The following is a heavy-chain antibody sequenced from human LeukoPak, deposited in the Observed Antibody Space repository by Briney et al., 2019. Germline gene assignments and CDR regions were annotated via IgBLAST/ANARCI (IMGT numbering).Heavy chain of an antibody. CDR1: GFTFSSYG. V-gene: IGHV3-30*02. J-gene: IGHJ4*02. Sequence: GGSLRLSCAASGFTFSSYGTHWVRQAPGKGLEWVAFIRYDGSNKYYADSVKGRFTISRDNSMNTLYLQMNSLKTEDTAVYYCTSSSGWLNGLEYWGQGTLVTVSS. CDR3: TSSSGWLNGLEY. D-gene: IGHD6-19*01. CDR2: IRYDGSNK.